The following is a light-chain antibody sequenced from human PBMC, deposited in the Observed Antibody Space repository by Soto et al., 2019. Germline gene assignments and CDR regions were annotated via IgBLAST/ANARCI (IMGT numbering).Light chain of an antibody. CDR2: SNY. CDR3: SAWDASLNGYV. Sequence: QSALTQGPSWSGTPGQRLTISCSGSSSNIGSKTVNWYQQLPGTAPKLLIYSNYQRPSGVPDRFSGSKSGTSASLAISGLQSEDEADYYCSAWDASLNGYVFGTGTKSPS. J-gene: IGLJ1*01. V-gene: IGLV1-44*01. CDR1: SSNIGSKT.